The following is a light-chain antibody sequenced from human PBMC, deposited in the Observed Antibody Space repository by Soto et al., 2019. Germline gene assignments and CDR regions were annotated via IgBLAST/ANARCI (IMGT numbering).Light chain of an antibody. CDR1: QSIYNNN. J-gene: IGKJ2*01. Sequence: ENVLTQSPGNLSLSPGERATLSCRASQSIYNNNLAWYQQKPGQAPRLLIYVASNRATGIPDRFSGSGSGADFTLTISRLEPEDFAVYYCQQYGGPPVTFGQGTKLEIK. CDR2: VAS. CDR3: QQYGGPPVT. V-gene: IGKV3-20*01.